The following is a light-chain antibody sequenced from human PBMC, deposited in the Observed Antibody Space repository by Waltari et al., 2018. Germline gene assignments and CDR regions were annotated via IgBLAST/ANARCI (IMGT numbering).Light chain of an antibody. CDR1: RSNIGSNY. J-gene: IGLJ3*02. CDR3: TAWDDSLSGRV. V-gene: IGLV1-47*01. CDR2: RNK. Sequence: QSVLTQPPSASGTPGQRVTISCSGSRSNIGSNYVYWYQQVPGTAPKLLIYRNKQRPSGVPYRFSGSKSGTSASLAISGLRSEDEVDYYCTAWDDSLSGRVFGGGTKVTVL.